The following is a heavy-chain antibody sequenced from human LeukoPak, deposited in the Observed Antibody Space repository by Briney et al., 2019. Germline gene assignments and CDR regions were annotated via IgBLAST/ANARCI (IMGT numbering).Heavy chain of an antibody. CDR2: IGKAGDT. CDR3: ASLGDSIY. D-gene: IGHD1-26*01. CDR1: GFAFPDYD. Sequence: GGSLRPSCAASGFAFPDYDMHWVPQTKGGGLEWVSSIGKAGDTYYADSVKGRFTISRENANNHFYLQMSSLRAGDTAVYFCASLGDSIYWGQGTLVTVSS. J-gene: IGHJ4*02. V-gene: IGHV3-13*01.